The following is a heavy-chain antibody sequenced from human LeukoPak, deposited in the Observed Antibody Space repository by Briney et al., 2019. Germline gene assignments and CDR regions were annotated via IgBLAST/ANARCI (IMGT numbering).Heavy chain of an antibody. D-gene: IGHD6-19*01. CDR2: IYYSGST. J-gene: IGHJ4*02. V-gene: IGHV4-59*08. CDR1: GGSISSYY. CDR3: ARRVSGIAVAGYFDY. Sequence: SETLSLTCTVSGGSISSYYWSWIRQPPGKGLEWIGYIYYSGSTNYNPSLKSRVTISVDTSKNQFSLKLSSVTAADTAVYYRARRVSGIAVAGYFDYWGQGTLVTVSS.